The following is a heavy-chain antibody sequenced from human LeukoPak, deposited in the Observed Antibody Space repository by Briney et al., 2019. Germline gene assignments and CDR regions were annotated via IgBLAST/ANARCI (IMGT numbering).Heavy chain of an antibody. CDR3: ARDTYYYDSSGYHQFDY. D-gene: IGHD3-22*01. V-gene: IGHV4-4*07. CDR1: GYSISSSYY. CDR2: IYTSGST. J-gene: IGHJ4*02. Sequence: SETLSLTCTVSGYSISSSYYWSWIRQPAGKGLEWIGRIYTSGSTNYNPSLKSRVTMSVDTSKNQFSLKLSSVTAADTAVYYCARDTYYYDSSGYHQFDYWGQGTLVTVSS.